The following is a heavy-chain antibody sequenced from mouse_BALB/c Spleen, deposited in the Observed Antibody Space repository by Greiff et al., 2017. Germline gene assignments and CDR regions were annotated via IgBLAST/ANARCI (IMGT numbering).Heavy chain of an antibody. Sequence: EVKLVESGGGLVQPGGSRKLSCAASGFTFSSLGMHWVRQAPEKGLEWVAYISSGSSTIYYADTVKGRFTISRDNPKNTLFLQMTSLRSEDTAMYYCAREGLRRAWFAYWGQGTLVTVSA. CDR2: ISSGSSTI. D-gene: IGHD2-2*01. CDR3: AREGLRRAWFAY. CDR1: GFTFSSLG. J-gene: IGHJ3*01. V-gene: IGHV5-17*02.